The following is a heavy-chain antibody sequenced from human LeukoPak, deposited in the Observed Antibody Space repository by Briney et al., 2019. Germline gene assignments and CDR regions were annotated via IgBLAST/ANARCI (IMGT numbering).Heavy chain of an antibody. Sequence: GASVKVSCTASGYTFTSYGISWVRQAPGQGLEWMGWISAYNGNTNYAQKLQGRVTMTTDTSTSTAYMELRSLRFDDTAVYYCARLQWLARFNWPDYWGQGTLVTVSS. CDR3: ARLQWLARFNWPDY. V-gene: IGHV1-18*01. CDR2: ISAYNGNT. J-gene: IGHJ4*02. CDR1: GYTFTSYG. D-gene: IGHD6-19*01.